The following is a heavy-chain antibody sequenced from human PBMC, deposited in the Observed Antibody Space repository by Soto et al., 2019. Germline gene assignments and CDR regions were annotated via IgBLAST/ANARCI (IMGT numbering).Heavy chain of an antibody. D-gene: IGHD6-19*01. CDR1: GYTFTNYW. CDR2: IAPGDSDT. Sequence: GESLKISCKGSGYTFTNYWIDWVRQMPGKGLEWMGIIAPGDSDTRYSPSFQGQVTISADKSISTAYLQWSSLKASDTAMYYCDTRTRSGSGWIDYWGQGTLVTVSS. CDR3: DTRTRSGSGWIDY. V-gene: IGHV5-51*01. J-gene: IGHJ4*02.